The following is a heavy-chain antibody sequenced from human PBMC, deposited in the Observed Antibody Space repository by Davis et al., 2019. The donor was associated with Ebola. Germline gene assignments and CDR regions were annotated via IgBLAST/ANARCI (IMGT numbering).Heavy chain of an antibody. CDR3: AGQIKSGAFDI. Sequence: SVKVSCKASAGTFSSYAIIWVRPAPPRVLEWMGWIIPIFGTANYAQKFQGRVTLTADESTSTAYMELSSLRSEDTAVYYCAGQIKSGAFDIWGQGTMVTVSS. J-gene: IGHJ3*02. D-gene: IGHD3-10*01. CDR2: IIPIFGTA. V-gene: IGHV1-69*13. CDR1: AGTFSSYA.